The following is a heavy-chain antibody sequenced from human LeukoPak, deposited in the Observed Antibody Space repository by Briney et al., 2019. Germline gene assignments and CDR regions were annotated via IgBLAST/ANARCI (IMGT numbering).Heavy chain of an antibody. D-gene: IGHD3-16*01. CDR3: AKPVIPSAYQGTYYMDV. V-gene: IGHV3-30*02. J-gene: IGHJ6*03. Sequence: GGSLRLSXAASGLIFSSYGMHWVRQTPGEGLEWVAYIRHDESKTFYADSVKGRFTISRDNSENTLYLQMHSLRAEDTALYYCAKPVIPSAYQGTYYMDVWGKGTTVTVSS. CDR1: GLIFSSYG. CDR2: IRHDESKT.